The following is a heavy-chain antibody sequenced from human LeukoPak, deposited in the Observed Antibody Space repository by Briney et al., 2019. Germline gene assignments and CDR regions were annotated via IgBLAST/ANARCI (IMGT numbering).Heavy chain of an antibody. V-gene: IGHV1-69*04. CDR1: GGTFSSYA. CDR2: IIPILGIA. CDR3: ARSPSDDILTGYLLVHYYYYGMDV. Sequence: SVKVSCKASGGTFSSYAISWVRQAPGQGLEWMGRIIPILGIANYAQKFQGRVTITADKSTSTAYMELSSLRSEDTAVYYCARSPSDDILTGYLLVHYYYYGMDVWGQGTTVTVSS. D-gene: IGHD3-9*01. J-gene: IGHJ6*02.